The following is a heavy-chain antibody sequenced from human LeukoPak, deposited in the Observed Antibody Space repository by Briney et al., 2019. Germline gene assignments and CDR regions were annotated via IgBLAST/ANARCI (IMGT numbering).Heavy chain of an antibody. Sequence: GGSLRLSCAASGFSFSGSAIHWVRQASGKGLEWVGHIRRKGNDYATAYTASVKGRFTISRDDSKNTAFLQMDSLKTEDTAVYYCASDALYSYCSSASCYGPNDYWGQGTLVTVSS. CDR2: IRRKGNDYAT. CDR3: ASDALYSYCSSASCYGPNDY. CDR1: GFSFSGSA. D-gene: IGHD2-2*01. V-gene: IGHV3-73*01. J-gene: IGHJ4*02.